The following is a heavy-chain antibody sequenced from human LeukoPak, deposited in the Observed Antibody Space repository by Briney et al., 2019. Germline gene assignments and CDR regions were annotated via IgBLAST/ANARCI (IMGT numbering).Heavy chain of an antibody. V-gene: IGHV3-21*01. J-gene: IGHJ5*02. D-gene: IGHD3-10*01. CDR2: ISGTSSYM. CDR1: GFTFRSHG. CDR3: ARDLHYYGSGP. Sequence: GTSLRLSCAASGFTFRSHGMHWVRQAPGKGLDWVSGISGTSSYMYYGDSVKGRFTVSRDNAKNSLYLQMESLRVEDTAVYYCARDLHYYGSGPWGQGTLVTVSS.